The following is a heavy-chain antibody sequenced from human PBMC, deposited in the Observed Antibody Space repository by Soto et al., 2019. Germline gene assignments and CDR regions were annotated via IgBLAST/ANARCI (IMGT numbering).Heavy chain of an antibody. CDR3: ARGTYDSSGYYWTWFDP. V-gene: IGHV4-59*01. Sequence: SETLSLTCTVSGGSISSYYWSWIRQPPGKGLEWIGYIYYSGTTNYNPSLKSRVTISIDTSKNHFSLKLSSVAAADTAVYYCARGTYDSSGYYWTWFDPWGQGTLVTVSS. CDR1: GGSISSYY. J-gene: IGHJ5*02. CDR2: IYYSGTT. D-gene: IGHD3-22*01.